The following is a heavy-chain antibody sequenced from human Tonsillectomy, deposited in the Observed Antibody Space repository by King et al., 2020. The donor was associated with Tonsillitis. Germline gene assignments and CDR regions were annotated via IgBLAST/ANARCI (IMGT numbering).Heavy chain of an antibody. V-gene: IGHV3-33*08. CDR3: ARDEGWDVPEYYFDY. CDR2: IWYDGSNE. D-gene: IGHD1-26*01. J-gene: IGHJ4*02. Sequence: VQLVESGGGVVQPGRSLRLSCAASGFTFSSYGMHWVRQAPGKGLEWVTIIWYDGSNEHSADSVKGRFTISRDNSKNTLYLQMNSLRAEDTAVYYCARDEGWDVPEYYFDYWGQGTLVTVSS. CDR1: GFTFSSYG.